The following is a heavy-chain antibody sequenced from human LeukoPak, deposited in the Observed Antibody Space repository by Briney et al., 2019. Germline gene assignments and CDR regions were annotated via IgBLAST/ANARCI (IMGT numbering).Heavy chain of an antibody. V-gene: IGHV3-23*01. CDR1: GFTFSSSA. D-gene: IGHD4-17*01. J-gene: IGHJ4*02. Sequence: GGSPRLSCAASGFTFSSSAMTWVRQAPGKGLEWVSLISGSDGSTYYADSVKGRFTISRDNSKNTLYLQMNSLRAEDTAVYYCAKRSPVTELDYWGQGTLVTVSS. CDR3: AKRSPVTELDY. CDR2: ISGSDGST.